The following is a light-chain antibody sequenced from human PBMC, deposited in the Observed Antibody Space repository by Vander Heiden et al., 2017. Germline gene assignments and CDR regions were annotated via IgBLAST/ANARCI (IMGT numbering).Light chain of an antibody. Sequence: SYVLTQTPSVSVDPGKQARITCGGTNIGSKSVHWYQQKQRQAPVLVVYDDSHRPSGIPERFSGSNSGNTATLTISRVEAGDEADYYCQVWDSSSDQWVFGGGTKLTVL. V-gene: IGLV3-21*03. CDR2: DDS. CDR3: QVWDSSSDQWV. CDR1: NIGSKS. J-gene: IGLJ3*02.